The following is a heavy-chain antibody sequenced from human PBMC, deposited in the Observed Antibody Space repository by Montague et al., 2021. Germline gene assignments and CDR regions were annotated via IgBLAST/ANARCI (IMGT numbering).Heavy chain of an antibody. J-gene: IGHJ6*02. CDR2: IYYSRRT. D-gene: IGHD2-21*02. V-gene: IGHV4-59*01. CDR3: AVTSPYYYYGMDV. Sequence: SETLPLTCSVSGASISDYYWSWIRQPPGKGLEWIGYIYYSRRTNYNPSLKSRVTISVDTSKNQFSLKLSSVTAADTAFYYCAVTSPYYYYGMDVWGQGTTVTVSS. CDR1: GASISDYY.